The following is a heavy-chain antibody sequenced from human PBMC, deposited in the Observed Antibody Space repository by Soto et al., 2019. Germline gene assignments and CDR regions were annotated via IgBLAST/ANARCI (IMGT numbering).Heavy chain of an antibody. CDR2: ISAYNGNT. CDR3: ARSGFTIFGVAEANSNWFDP. CDR1: GYTFTSYG. Sequence: ASVKVSCKASGYTFTSYGISWVRQAPGQGLEWMGWISAYNGNTNYAQKLQGRVTMTTDTSTSTAYMELRSLRSDDTAVYYCARSGFTIFGVAEANSNWFDPWGQGTLVTVSS. D-gene: IGHD3-3*01. V-gene: IGHV1-18*01. J-gene: IGHJ5*02.